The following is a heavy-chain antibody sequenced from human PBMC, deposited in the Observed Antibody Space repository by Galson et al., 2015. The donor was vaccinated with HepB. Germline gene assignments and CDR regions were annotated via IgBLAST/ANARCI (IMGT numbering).Heavy chain of an antibody. CDR2: INAGNGNT. CDR1: GYTFTSYA. Sequence: SVKVSCKASGYTFTSYAMHWVRQAPGQRLEWMGWINAGNGNTKYSQKFQGRVTITRDTSASTAYMELSSLRSEDTAVYYCARVRRVVVTHDAFDIWGQGTMVTVSS. J-gene: IGHJ3*02. D-gene: IGHD2-21*02. V-gene: IGHV1-3*01. CDR3: ARVRRVVVTHDAFDI.